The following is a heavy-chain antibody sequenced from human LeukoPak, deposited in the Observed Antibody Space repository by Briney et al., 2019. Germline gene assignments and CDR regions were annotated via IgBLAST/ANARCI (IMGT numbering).Heavy chain of an antibody. Sequence: GGSLRLSCAASGFTFSSYWMHWVRQAPGKGLVWVSRINTDGSSTSYADSVKGRFTISRDNAKNTLYLRMNSLRAEDTAVYYCARGKQYYYDSSGYYTSHYYYYGMDVWGQGTTVTVSS. V-gene: IGHV3-74*01. CDR1: GFTFSSYW. CDR2: INTDGSST. J-gene: IGHJ6*02. D-gene: IGHD3-22*01. CDR3: ARGKQYYYDSSGYYTSHYYYYGMDV.